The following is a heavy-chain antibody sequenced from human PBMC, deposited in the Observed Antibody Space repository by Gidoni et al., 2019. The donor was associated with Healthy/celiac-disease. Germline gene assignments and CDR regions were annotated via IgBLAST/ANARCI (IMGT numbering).Heavy chain of an antibody. V-gene: IGHV4-30-2*01. CDR3: AREAGYYDSSGYYSDSAFDI. D-gene: IGHD3-22*01. CDR2: IYHSGST. CDR1: GGSIISGRYS. J-gene: IGHJ3*02. Sequence: QLQLQESGSGLVKPSHTLSPTCAVSGGSIISGRYSCSWHRQPPGKGLEWIGYIYHSGSTYYNPALKSRVTISVDRSKNQFSLKLSSVTAADTAVYYCAREAGYYDSSGYYSDSAFDIWGQGTMVTVSS.